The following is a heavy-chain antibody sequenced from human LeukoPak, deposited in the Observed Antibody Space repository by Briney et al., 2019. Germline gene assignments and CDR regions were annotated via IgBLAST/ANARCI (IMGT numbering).Heavy chain of an antibody. D-gene: IGHD1-26*01. CDR3: AKAEPGATQAGSDY. CDR1: AFTFDDYA. Sequence: GGSLRLSCAASAFTFDDYAMHWVRQAPGKGLEWVSGISWNSGSIGYADSVKGRFTISRDNSKNTLYLQMNSLRAEDTAVYYCAKAEPGATQAGSDYWGQGTLVTVSS. J-gene: IGHJ4*02. CDR2: ISWNSGSI. V-gene: IGHV3-9*01.